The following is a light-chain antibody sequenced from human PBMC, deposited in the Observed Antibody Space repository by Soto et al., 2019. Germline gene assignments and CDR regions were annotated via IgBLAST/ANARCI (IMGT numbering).Light chain of an antibody. J-gene: IGKJ2*01. CDR3: QQCNNWPYT. V-gene: IGKV3-11*01. Sequence: EIVLTQSPATLSLSPGERATLSRRASQTVYSYLAWYQQKPGQAPRLLIYDASNRATGIPARFSGSGSGTDFILTISSLEPEDFAVYYCQQCNNWPYTFGQGTKLEIK. CDR1: QTVYSY. CDR2: DAS.